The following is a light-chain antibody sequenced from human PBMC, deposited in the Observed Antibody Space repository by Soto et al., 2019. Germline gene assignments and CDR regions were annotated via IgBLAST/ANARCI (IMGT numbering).Light chain of an antibody. CDR2: DAS. V-gene: IGKV1-33*01. J-gene: IGKJ3*01. CDR1: QDISNN. CDR3: QHRSNWPFT. Sequence: DIQMTQSPSSLSASVGDRVTITCQASQDISNNLHWYQVKPGKAPKLLIYDASNLETGVPSRFSGSGSGTDFTFTINSLEPEDVATYYCQHRSNWPFTFGPGTKVDIK.